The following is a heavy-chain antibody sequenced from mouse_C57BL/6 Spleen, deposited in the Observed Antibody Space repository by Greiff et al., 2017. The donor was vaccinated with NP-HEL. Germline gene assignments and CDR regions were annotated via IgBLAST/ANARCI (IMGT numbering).Heavy chain of an antibody. CDR3: AKKRDYGSSPYYAMDY. J-gene: IGHJ4*01. CDR2: IWRGGST. Sequence: VKVVESGPGLVQPSQSLSITCTVSGFSLTSYGVHWVRQSPGKGLEWLGVIWRGGSTDYNAAFMSRLSITKDNSKSQVFFKMNSLQADDTAIYYCAKKRDYGSSPYYAMDYWGQGTSVTVSS. CDR1: GFSLTSYG. D-gene: IGHD1-1*01. V-gene: IGHV2-5*01.